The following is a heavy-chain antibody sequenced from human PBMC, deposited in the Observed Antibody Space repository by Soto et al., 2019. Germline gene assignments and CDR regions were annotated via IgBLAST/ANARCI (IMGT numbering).Heavy chain of an antibody. V-gene: IGHV4-30-2*01. CDR3: AAGGGLPRYY. CDR1: GGSISSGGHS. Sequence: QLQLQESGSGLVKPSQTLSLTCAVSGGSISSGGHSWSLIRQPPGKGLEWIGYIYHSGSTYYNPSLKTRVTIPVDRSKNQFPLKLSSVTAADTAVYYCAAGGGLPRYYWGQGTLVTVSS. D-gene: IGHD5-12*01. CDR2: IYHSGST. J-gene: IGHJ4*02.